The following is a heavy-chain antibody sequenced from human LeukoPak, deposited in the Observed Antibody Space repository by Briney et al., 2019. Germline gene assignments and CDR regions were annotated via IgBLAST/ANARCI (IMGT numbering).Heavy chain of an antibody. D-gene: IGHD6-6*01. Sequence: GGSLRLSCAASGFTFSNYAMHWVRQAPGKGLEWVAVISYDGGNKYHADSVKGRFTISRDNSKNTLYLQMNSLRAEDTAVYYCARDGTQYTSSSGSSDYWGQGTLVTVSS. V-gene: IGHV3-30-3*01. J-gene: IGHJ4*02. CDR1: GFTFSNYA. CDR2: ISYDGGNK. CDR3: ARDGTQYTSSSGSSDY.